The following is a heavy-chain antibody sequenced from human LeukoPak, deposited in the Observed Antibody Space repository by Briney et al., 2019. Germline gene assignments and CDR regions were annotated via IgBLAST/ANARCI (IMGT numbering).Heavy chain of an antibody. V-gene: IGHV5-51*01. J-gene: IGHJ4*02. CDR3: ARSGGYYGSGSSPFDY. Sequence: GESLKFSCKGSGYSFTSYWIGWVRQMPGKGLEWMGIIYPGDSDTRYSPSFQGRVTISADKSISTAYLQWSSLKASDTAMYYCARSGGYYGSGSSPFDYWGQGTLVTVSS. D-gene: IGHD3-10*01. CDR2: IYPGDSDT. CDR1: GYSFTSYW.